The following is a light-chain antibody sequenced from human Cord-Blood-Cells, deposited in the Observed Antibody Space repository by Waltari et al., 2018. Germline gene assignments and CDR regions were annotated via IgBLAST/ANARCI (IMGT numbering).Light chain of an antibody. Sequence: EIVLTQSPATLSLSPGERATLSCRASQSVCSYLAWYQQKPGQAPRLLIYDASNRATGIAARFSGGGSGTDFTLTISSLEPEDFAVYYCQQRSNWPITFGQGTRLEIK. V-gene: IGKV3-11*01. J-gene: IGKJ5*01. CDR2: DAS. CDR3: QQRSNWPIT. CDR1: QSVCSY.